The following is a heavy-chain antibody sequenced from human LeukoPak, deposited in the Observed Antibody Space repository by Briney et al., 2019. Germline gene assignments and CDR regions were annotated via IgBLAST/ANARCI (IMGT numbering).Heavy chain of an antibody. D-gene: IGHD2-2*01. CDR2: IRYDGSNK. V-gene: IGHV3-30*02. CDR3: AKAAAIYYYMDV. Sequence: TGGSLRLSCAASGFTFSSYGMHWVRQAPGKGLEWVAFIRYDGSNKYYADSVKGRFTISRDNSKNTLYLQMNSLRAEDTAVYYCAKAAAIYYYMDVWGKGTTVTVSS. J-gene: IGHJ6*03. CDR1: GFTFSSYG.